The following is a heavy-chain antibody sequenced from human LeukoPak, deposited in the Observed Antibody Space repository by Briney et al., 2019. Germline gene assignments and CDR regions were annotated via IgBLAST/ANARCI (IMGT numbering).Heavy chain of an antibody. CDR2: IYYSGST. J-gene: IGHJ4*02. Sequence: SETLSLTCTVSGGSISSYYWSWIRQPPGKGLEWIGYIYYSGSTNYNPSLKSRVTISVDTSKNQFSLKLSSVTAADTAVYYCARGSVAGKTPRRFDYWGQGTLVTVSS. V-gene: IGHV4-59*08. CDR1: GGSISSYY. CDR3: ARGSVAGKTPRRFDY. D-gene: IGHD6-19*01.